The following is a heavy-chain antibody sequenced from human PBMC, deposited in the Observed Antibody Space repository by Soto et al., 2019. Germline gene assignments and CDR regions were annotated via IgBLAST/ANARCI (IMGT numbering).Heavy chain of an antibody. D-gene: IGHD3-16*01. CDR1: GFTFSSYG. V-gene: IGHV3-30*02. J-gene: IGHJ4*02. CDR2: IWYDGSKI. Sequence: PGGSLRLSCAASGFTFSSYGMHGVRQAPGKGLEWVALIWYDGSKIFYADSVKGRFTISRDNSKNTLYLQMNSLRPEDTAVYYCAKPPLYDYIPRYFDYWGQGTLVTVSS. CDR3: AKPPLYDYIPRYFDY.